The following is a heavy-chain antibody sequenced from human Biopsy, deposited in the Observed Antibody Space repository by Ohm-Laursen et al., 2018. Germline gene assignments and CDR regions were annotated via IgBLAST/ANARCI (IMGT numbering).Heavy chain of an antibody. CDR3: ARTPRDSFWSGSYKRGLWFDP. D-gene: IGHD3-3*01. CDR2: VYNGGIT. CDR1: GGSIISYY. V-gene: IGHV4-59*01. Sequence: ETLSLTCSVSGGSIISYYWTWIRQPPGKGLEWIGHVYNGGITNYNPSLKSRVTISKDTSKNQFSLQVNSVTAADTAVYYCARTPRDSFWSGSYKRGLWFDPWGQGTLVIVSS. J-gene: IGHJ5*02.